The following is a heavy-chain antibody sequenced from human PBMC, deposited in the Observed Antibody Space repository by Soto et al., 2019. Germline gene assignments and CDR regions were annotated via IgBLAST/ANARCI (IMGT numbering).Heavy chain of an antibody. V-gene: IGHV1-69*12. Sequence: QVQLVQSGAEVKKPGSSVKVSCKASGGTFSSYAISWVRQAPGQGLEWMGGIIPIFGTANYAQKFQGRVTITAAESTSAAYRELSSLSSEDTAVYYCARVPGDYGGYFDYWGQGTLVTVSS. CDR3: ARVPGDYGGYFDY. CDR1: GGTFSSYA. CDR2: IIPIFGTA. D-gene: IGHD4-17*01. J-gene: IGHJ4*02.